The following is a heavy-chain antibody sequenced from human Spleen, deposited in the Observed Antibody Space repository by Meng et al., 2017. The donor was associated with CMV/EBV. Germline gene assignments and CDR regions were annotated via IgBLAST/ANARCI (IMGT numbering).Heavy chain of an antibody. CDR3: ARVGTYSGTYPTGYFDS. CDR2: IYHGGKT. Sequence: SITNNTGWSWVRQPPGKGLEWIGEIYHGGKTNYNPSLTSRLTISVDRSKNQFSLKLSSVTAADTAVYYCARVGTYSGTYPTGYFDSWGQGTLVTVSS. V-gene: IGHV4-4*02. J-gene: IGHJ4*02. D-gene: IGHD1-26*01. CDR1: SITNNTG.